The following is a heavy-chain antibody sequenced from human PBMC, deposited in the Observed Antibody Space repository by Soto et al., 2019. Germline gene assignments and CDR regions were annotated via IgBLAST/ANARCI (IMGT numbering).Heavy chain of an antibody. V-gene: IGHV1-8*01. D-gene: IGHD3-9*01. CDR2: MNPNSGNT. CDR3: AKGTPNYGILTGYLVGPLDY. CDR1: GYTFTSYD. Sequence: ASVKVSCKASGYTFTSYDINWVRQATGQGLEWMGWMNPNSGNTGFAQKFQGRVTMTRSTSINTAYLELSSLRAEDTAVYYCAKGTPNYGILTGYLVGPLDYWGQGTLVTVSS. J-gene: IGHJ4*02.